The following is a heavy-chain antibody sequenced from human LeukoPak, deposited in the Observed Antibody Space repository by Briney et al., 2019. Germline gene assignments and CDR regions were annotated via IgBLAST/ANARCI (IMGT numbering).Heavy chain of an antibody. CDR2: ISGSGGST. J-gene: IGHJ6*02. Sequence: PGGSLRLSCAASGFTFSSYAMSWVRQAPGKGLEWVSAISGSGGSTYYADSVKGRLTISRDNSKNTLYLQMNSLRAEDTAVYYCAKSDTAMGPLYYYGMDVWGQGTTVTVSS. CDR1: GFTFSSYA. CDR3: AKSDTAMGPLYYYGMDV. D-gene: IGHD5-18*01. V-gene: IGHV3-23*01.